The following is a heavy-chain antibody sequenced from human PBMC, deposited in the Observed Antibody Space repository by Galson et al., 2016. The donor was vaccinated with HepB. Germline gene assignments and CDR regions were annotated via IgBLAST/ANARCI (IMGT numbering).Heavy chain of an antibody. J-gene: IGHJ6*02. CDR1: GYSFTNSW. V-gene: IGHV5-10-1*01. D-gene: IGHD5-18*01. Sequence: QSGAEVKKPGESLRISCTGSGYSFTNSWISWVRQMPGKGLEWMGRIDPSDSSTNYGPSFEGHVAMSTDKSITTASLQWSSLKASDTAMYYCAGGFRYGFKDGMDVWGQGTTVIVSS. CDR2: IDPSDSST. CDR3: AGGFRYGFKDGMDV.